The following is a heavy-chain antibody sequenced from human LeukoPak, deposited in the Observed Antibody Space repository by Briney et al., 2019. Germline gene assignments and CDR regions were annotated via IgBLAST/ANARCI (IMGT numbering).Heavy chain of an antibody. D-gene: IGHD3-22*01. J-gene: IGHJ3*02. Sequence: PSETLSLTCAVYGGSFSGYYWSWIRQPPGKGLEWIGEINHSGSTNYNPSLKSRVTISVDTSKNQFSLKLSSVTAADTAVYYCARELYYYDSSGYYGSVPDAFDIWGQGTMVTVSS. V-gene: IGHV4-34*01. CDR2: INHSGST. CDR1: GGSFSGYY. CDR3: ARELYYYDSSGYYGSVPDAFDI.